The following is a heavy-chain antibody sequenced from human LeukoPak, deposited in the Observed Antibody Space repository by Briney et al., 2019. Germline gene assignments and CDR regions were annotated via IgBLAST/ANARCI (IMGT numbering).Heavy chain of an antibody. V-gene: IGHV3-30*01. CDR2: ISYDGSNK. CDR1: GFTFSSYA. J-gene: IGHJ6*03. D-gene: IGHD3-22*01. CDR3: ARPNYYDSSGHPSYMDV. Sequence: GGSLRLSCAASGFTFSSYAMHWVRQAPGKGLEWVAVISYDGSNKYYADSVKGRFTISRDNSKNTLYLQMNSLRAEDTAVYYCARPNYYDSSGHPSYMDVWGKGTTVTVSS.